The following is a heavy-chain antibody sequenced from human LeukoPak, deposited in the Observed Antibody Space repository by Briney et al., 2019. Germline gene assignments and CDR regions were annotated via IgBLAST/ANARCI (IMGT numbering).Heavy chain of an antibody. CDR1: GGSISSYY. CDR2: IYYSGST. D-gene: IGHD3-16*01. Sequence: SETLSLTCTVSGGSISSYYWSWIRQPPGKGLEWIGYIYYSGSTYYNPSLKSRVTISVDTSKNQFSLKLSSVTAADTAVYYCARGYYDYVWGPFDIWGQGTMVTVSS. V-gene: IGHV4-59*12. CDR3: ARGYYDYVWGPFDI. J-gene: IGHJ3*02.